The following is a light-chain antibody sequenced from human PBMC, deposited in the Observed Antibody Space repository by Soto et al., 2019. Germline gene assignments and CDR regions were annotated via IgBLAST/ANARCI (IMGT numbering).Light chain of an antibody. CDR2: KAS. Sequence: DIQMTQAPSSLSASVGDTVTITCRASQTISSWLAWYQQKPGKAPKLLIYKASTLKSGVPSRFSGSGSGTEFTLTISSLQPDDFATYYCQHYNSYSEAFGQATKVDIK. CDR1: QTISSW. V-gene: IGKV1-5*03. CDR3: QHYNSYSEA. J-gene: IGKJ1*01.